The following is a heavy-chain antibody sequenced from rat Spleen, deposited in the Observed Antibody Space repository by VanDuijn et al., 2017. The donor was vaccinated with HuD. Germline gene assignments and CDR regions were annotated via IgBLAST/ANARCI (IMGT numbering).Heavy chain of an antibody. CDR2: ISTGGGNT. V-gene: IGHV5S14*01. CDR3: TTDRLGADYFDY. CDR1: GITFSNYA. J-gene: IGHJ2*01. D-gene: IGHD5-1*01. Sequence: EVQLVESGGGLVQPGGTLKLSCAASGITFSNYAMAWVRQTPTKGLEWVASISTGGGNTYYRDSVKGRFTISRDNAKNTQYLQMDSLRSEDTATYYCTTDRLGADYFDYWGQGVMVTVSS.